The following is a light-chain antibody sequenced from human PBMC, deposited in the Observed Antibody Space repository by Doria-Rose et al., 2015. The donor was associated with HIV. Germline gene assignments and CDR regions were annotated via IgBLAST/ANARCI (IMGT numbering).Light chain of an antibody. CDR2: DGS. V-gene: IGKV3-20*01. CDR1: QSFSSTY. CDR3: HEYGASWS. J-gene: IGKJ1*01. Sequence: EIVLTQSPGTLSLSPGERATLSCSASQSFSSTYLAWYQQRPGQATSLLIYDGSTGATGIPDRFSASGSGTDFTLTINRLEPEDFALYYCHEYGASWSFGQGTKVE.